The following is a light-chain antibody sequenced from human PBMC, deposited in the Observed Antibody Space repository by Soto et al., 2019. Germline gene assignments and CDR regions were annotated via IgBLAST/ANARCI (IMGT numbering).Light chain of an antibody. CDR2: DAS. Sequence: IVLTQSPGTLSLSPGERATLPCRASQSVRSSYLAWYQQKPGQAPRLLIYDASNRATGIPARFSGSGSGTDFTLTISSLEPEDFAVYYCPQRSNWPVTFGQGTRLEIK. CDR3: PQRSNWPVT. CDR1: QSVRSSY. V-gene: IGKV3D-20*02. J-gene: IGKJ5*01.